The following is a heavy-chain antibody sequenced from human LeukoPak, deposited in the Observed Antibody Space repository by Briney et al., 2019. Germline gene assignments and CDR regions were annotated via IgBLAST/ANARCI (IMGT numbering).Heavy chain of an antibody. V-gene: IGHV3-21*01. Sequence: GGSLRLSCTASGFTFSGYSMNWIRQAPGKGLEWVSSFGTRSTSIYHTGSVKGRFAISRDNAKNLLYLQMNSLRAEDTALYYCAREVSEGFDFWGQGTLVTVSS. CDR2: FGTRSTSI. D-gene: IGHD3-22*01. J-gene: IGHJ4*02. CDR1: GFTFSGYS. CDR3: AREVSEGFDF.